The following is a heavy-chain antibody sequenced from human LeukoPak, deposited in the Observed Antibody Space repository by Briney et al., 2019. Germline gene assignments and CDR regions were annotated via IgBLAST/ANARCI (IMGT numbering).Heavy chain of an antibody. Sequence: GGSLRLSCAASGFTFDDHAMHWVRQAPGKGLEWVSGISWNSGSIGYVDSVKGRFTISRDNAKNSLYLQMNSLRGEDTALYYCAKDTIAVAGRFFDYWGQGTLVTVSS. CDR2: ISWNSGSI. D-gene: IGHD6-19*01. J-gene: IGHJ4*02. V-gene: IGHV3-9*01. CDR1: GFTFDDHA. CDR3: AKDTIAVAGRFFDY.